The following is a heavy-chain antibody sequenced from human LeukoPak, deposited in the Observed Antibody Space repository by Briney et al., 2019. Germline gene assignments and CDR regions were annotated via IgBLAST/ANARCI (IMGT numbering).Heavy chain of an antibody. D-gene: IGHD3-9*01. Sequence: PSETLSLTCTVSGGSISSYYWGWIRQPPGKGLEWIGSIYHSGSTYYNPSLKSRVTISVDTSKNQFSLKLSSVTAADTAVYYCASGIRYFDWLLSSFDYWAREPWSPSPQ. CDR1: GGSISSYY. CDR3: ASGIRYFDWLLSSFDY. CDR2: IYHSGST. J-gene: IGHJ4*02. V-gene: IGHV4-38-2*02.